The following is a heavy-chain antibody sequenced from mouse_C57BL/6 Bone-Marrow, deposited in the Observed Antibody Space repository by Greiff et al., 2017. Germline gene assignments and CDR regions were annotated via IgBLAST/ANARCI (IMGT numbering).Heavy chain of an antibody. CDR1: GYAFSSYW. V-gene: IGHV1-80*01. D-gene: IGHD1-1*01. Sequence: QVQLQQSGAELVKPGALVKISCKASGYAFSSYWMNWVKQRPGKGLEWIGQIYPGDGDTNYNGKFKGKATLTADKSSSTAYMQLSSLTSEDSAVYFCARDYYGSSYYWYFDVWGTGTTVTVSS. J-gene: IGHJ1*03. CDR3: ARDYYGSSYYWYFDV. CDR2: IYPGDGDT.